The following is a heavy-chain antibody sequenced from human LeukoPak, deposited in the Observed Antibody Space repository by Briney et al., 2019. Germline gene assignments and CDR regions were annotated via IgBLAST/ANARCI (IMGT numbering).Heavy chain of an antibody. J-gene: IGHJ4*02. V-gene: IGHV1-69*01. Sequence: SVKVSCKASGGTFSSYAISWVRQAPGQGLEWMGGIIPIFGTANYAQKFQGRVTITADESTSTAYMELSSLRSEDTAVYYCARDRVSYYYDSSGLDYWGQGTLVTVSS. CDR1: GGTFSSYA. CDR2: IIPIFGTA. D-gene: IGHD3-22*01. CDR3: ARDRVSYYYDSSGLDY.